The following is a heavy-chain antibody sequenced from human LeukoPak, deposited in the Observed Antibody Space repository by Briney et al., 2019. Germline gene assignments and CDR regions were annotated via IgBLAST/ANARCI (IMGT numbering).Heavy chain of an antibody. CDR1: GYSISSGYY. V-gene: IGHV4-38-2*01. CDR3: ARRNCGGDCYHFDP. Sequence: KPSETLSLTCAVSGYSISSGYYWGWIRQPPGKGLEWIGSIYHSGSTYYNPSLNRRVTISVDTSKNTSYLTLSSVTAADTAVYYCARRNCGGDCYHFDPWGQGTLVTVSS. D-gene: IGHD2-21*01. CDR2: IYHSGST. J-gene: IGHJ5*02.